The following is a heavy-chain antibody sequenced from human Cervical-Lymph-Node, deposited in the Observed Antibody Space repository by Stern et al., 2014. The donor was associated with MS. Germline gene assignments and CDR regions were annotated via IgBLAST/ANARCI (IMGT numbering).Heavy chain of an antibody. CDR2: ISYDGRNK. CDR1: GFVFRRYA. CDR3: AKGGSGSYLD. Sequence: DQLVESGGGVVQPGRSLRLSCAASGFVFRRYALHWVRLAPGTGLEWVALISYDGRNKYYTDSVKGRFTVSRDNSNNTVDLEMNSLRLEDTAVYYCAKGGSGSYLDWGQGSLVTVSS. J-gene: IGHJ4*02. D-gene: IGHD1-26*01. V-gene: IGHV3-30*04.